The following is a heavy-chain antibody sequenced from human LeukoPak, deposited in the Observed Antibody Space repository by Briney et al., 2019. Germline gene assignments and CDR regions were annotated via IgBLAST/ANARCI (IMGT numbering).Heavy chain of an antibody. D-gene: IGHD2-8*02. CDR2: INHSGST. CDR1: GGSFSGYY. CDR3: VRSQYWRFDD. V-gene: IGHV4-34*01. Sequence: SETLSLTCAVYGGSFSGYYWSWIRQPSGKGLEWIGEINHSGSTNYNPPLKSRVTISVDTSKNQFSLQLNSVTPEDTAVYYCVRSQYWRFDDWGQGTLVTVSS. J-gene: IGHJ4*02.